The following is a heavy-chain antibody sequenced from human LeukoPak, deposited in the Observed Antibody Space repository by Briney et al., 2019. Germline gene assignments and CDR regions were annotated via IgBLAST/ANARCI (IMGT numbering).Heavy chain of an antibody. D-gene: IGHD4-17*01. CDR1: GFTFSSYA. V-gene: IGHV3-30-3*01. CDR3: AKAATVTTRGAWFDP. CDR2: ISYDGSNK. J-gene: IGHJ5*02. Sequence: PGRSLRLSCAASGFTFSSYAMHWVRQAPGKGLEWVAVISYDGSNKYYADSVKGRFTISRDNSKNTLYLQMNSLRAEDTAVYYCAKAATVTTRGAWFDPWGQGTLVTVSS.